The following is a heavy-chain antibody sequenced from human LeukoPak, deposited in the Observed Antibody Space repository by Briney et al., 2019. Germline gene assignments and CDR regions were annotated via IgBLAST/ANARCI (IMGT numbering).Heavy chain of an antibody. CDR3: ARGPPNYSSGWSDAGPYYFDY. CDR1: GGSISSYY. J-gene: IGHJ4*02. V-gene: IGHV4-59*01. CDR2: IYYSGST. Sequence: PSETLSLTCTVSGGSISSYYWSWIRQPPGKGLEWIGYIYYSGSTNYNPSLKSRVTISVDTSKNQFSLKLSSVTAADTAVYYCARGPPNYSSGWSDAGPYYFDYWGQGTLVTVSS. D-gene: IGHD6-19*01.